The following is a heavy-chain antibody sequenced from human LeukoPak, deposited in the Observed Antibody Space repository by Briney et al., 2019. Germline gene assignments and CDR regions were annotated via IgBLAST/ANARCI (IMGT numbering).Heavy chain of an antibody. D-gene: IGHD3-3*01. Sequence: KTGGSLRLSCAASGFTFSSYSMNWVRQAPGKGLEWVSSISSSSSYIYYADSVKGRFTISRDNAKNSLYLQMNSLRAEDTAVYYCARVLPETHEGEAFDIWGQGTMVTVSS. CDR1: GFTFSSYS. J-gene: IGHJ3*02. CDR3: ARVLPETHEGEAFDI. CDR2: ISSSSSYI. V-gene: IGHV3-21*01.